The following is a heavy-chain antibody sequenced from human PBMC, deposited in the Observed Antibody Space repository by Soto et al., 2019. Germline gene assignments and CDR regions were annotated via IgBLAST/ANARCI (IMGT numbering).Heavy chain of an antibody. Sequence: TSETLSLTCAVYGGSFSGYYWTWIRQPPGTGLEWIGEINHSGSTNYNPSLKSRVTISVDTSKNQFSLKLTSVTAADTTVYYCARRYGGNLDYWGQGTLVTVSS. CDR1: GGSFSGYY. V-gene: IGHV4-34*01. CDR3: ARRYGGNLDY. J-gene: IGHJ4*02. CDR2: INHSGST. D-gene: IGHD1-26*01.